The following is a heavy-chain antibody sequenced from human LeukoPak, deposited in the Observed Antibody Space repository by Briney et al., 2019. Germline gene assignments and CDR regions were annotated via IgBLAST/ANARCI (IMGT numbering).Heavy chain of an antibody. CDR3: ARGRDYDLFWLGWYMDV. J-gene: IGHJ6*03. CDR1: GYTFTSYG. Sequence: ASVKVSCKASGYTFTSYGISWVRQAPGQGLEWMGWINTNTGNPTYAQGFTGRFVFSLDTSVSTAYLQISSLKAEDTAVYYCARGRDYDLFWLGWYMDVWGKGTTVTVSS. V-gene: IGHV7-4-1*02. CDR2: INTNTGNP. D-gene: IGHD3-3*01.